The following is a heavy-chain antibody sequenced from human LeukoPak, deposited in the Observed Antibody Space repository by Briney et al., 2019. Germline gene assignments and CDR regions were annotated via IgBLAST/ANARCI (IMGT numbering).Heavy chain of an antibody. CDR2: ISSSGSHT. V-gene: IGHV3-21*01. J-gene: IGHJ4*02. Sequence: GGSLRLSCAASGFTFSSYSMNWVRQPPGKGLEWVSSISSSGSHTYYADSVKGRFTISRDNAKNSLYLQMNSLRAEDTAVYYCARATSFDYWGQGTLVTVSS. CDR3: ARATSFDY. CDR1: GFTFSSYS.